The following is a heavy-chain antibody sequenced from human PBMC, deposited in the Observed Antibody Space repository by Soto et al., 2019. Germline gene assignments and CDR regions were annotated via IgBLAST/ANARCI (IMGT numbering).Heavy chain of an antibody. CDR3: TRDIVVVAPWYYYYGMDV. Sequence: PGGSLRLSCTASGFPFGDYAMSWVREAPGKGVEWVGFIRSKAYGGTTEYAASVKGRFTISRDDSKSIAYLQMNRLKNEDTAVYYCTRDIVVVAPWYYYYGMDVWCQGTTVTVSS. CDR1: GFPFGDYA. J-gene: IGHJ6*02. CDR2: IRSKAYGGTT. D-gene: IGHD2-15*01. V-gene: IGHV3-49*04.